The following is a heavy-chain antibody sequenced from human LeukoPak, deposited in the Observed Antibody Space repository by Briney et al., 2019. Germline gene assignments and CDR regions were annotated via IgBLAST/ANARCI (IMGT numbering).Heavy chain of an antibody. J-gene: IGHJ6*03. Sequence: PSETLSLTRAVSGASVSGYYWSWIRQPPGKELEWIGYIYYSGSTNYNPSLKSRVTISVDTSKNQFSLKLSSVTAADTAVYYCAGVPAYYYYYMDVWGKGTTVTVSS. CDR1: GASVSGYY. V-gene: IGHV4-59*02. CDR3: AGVPAYYYYYMDV. D-gene: IGHD2-2*01. CDR2: IYYSGST.